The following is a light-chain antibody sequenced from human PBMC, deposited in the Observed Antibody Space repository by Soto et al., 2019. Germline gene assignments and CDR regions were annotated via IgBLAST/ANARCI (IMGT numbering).Light chain of an antibody. CDR1: RSVNNF. CDR3: HQRAGWPPT. J-gene: IGKJ4*01. CDR2: DAS. V-gene: IGKV3-11*01. Sequence: EIVLTQSSVTLSLSPGERATLSCRATRSVNNFVAWYQQKPGQAPSLLISDASNRATGIPDRFSGSGSGTDFTLTIHSLEPEDFAVYFCHQRAGWPPTFGGGTKVEIK.